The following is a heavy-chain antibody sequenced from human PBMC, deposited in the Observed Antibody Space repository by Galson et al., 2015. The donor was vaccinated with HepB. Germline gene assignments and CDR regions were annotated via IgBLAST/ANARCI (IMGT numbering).Heavy chain of an antibody. V-gene: IGHV3-15*01. D-gene: IGHD3-22*01. Sequence: SLRLSCAASGFTFSNAWMTWVRQAPGKGLEWVGRIKSKTDGGTTDYAAPVKGRFIISRDDSKHTLYLQMNSLKTEDTAVYYCTTDPPTYSYVDSGFSHWGQGTLVTVSS. J-gene: IGHJ4*02. CDR3: TTDPPTYSYVDSGFSH. CDR1: GFTFSNAW. CDR2: IKSKTDGGTT.